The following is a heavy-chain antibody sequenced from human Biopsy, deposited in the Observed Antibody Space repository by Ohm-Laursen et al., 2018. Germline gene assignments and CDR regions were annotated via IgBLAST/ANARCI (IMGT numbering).Heavy chain of an antibody. J-gene: IGHJ5*01. CDR2: ISASSSYI. CDR3: ATELLPPGVGGPWLDS. V-gene: IGHV3-21*06. CDR1: GFRFSSHT. Sequence: GSLRLSCAASGFRFSSHTMSWVRQAPGKGLEWVSSISASSSYIHYADSVKGRFTVSRDNAKNSLYLQMNSLRAADTAIYYCATELLPPGVGGPWLDSWGQGTPVTVSS. D-gene: IGHD3-16*01.